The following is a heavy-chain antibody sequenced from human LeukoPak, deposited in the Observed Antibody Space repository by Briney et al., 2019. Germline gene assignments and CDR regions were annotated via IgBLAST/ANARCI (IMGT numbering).Heavy chain of an antibody. CDR2: ISYDGSNK. CDR1: GFTFSNYN. J-gene: IGHJ4*02. V-gene: IGHV3-30*18. Sequence: GGSLRLSCAASGFTFSNYNMNWVRQAPGKAMEWVAVISYDGSNKYYADSVKGRFTISRDNSKNTLYLQMNSLRAEDTAVYYCAKDRENYDFWSGPGYWGQGTLVTVSS. D-gene: IGHD3-3*01. CDR3: AKDRENYDFWSGPGY.